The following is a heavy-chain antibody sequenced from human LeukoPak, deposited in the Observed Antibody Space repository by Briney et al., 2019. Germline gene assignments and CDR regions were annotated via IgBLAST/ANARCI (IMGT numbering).Heavy chain of an antibody. CDR3: AREALDHGGNSPFDY. CDR2: INAGNGNT. Sequence: ASVKVSCKASGYTFTSYAMHWVRQAPGQRLEWMGWINAGNGNTKYSQKFQGRVTITRDTSASTAYMELSSLRSEDTAVYYCAREALDHGGNSPFDYWGQGTLVTVSS. CDR1: GYTFTSYA. D-gene: IGHD4-23*01. V-gene: IGHV1-3*01. J-gene: IGHJ4*02.